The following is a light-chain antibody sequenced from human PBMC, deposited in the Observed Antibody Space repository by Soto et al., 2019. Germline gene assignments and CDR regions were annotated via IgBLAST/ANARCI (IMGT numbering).Light chain of an antibody. CDR2: SSS. Sequence: EIVLTQSPGTLSLSPGERATLTCRASQPITSRYLAWYQQKPGQAPRLLIYSSSSRATGIPDRFSGSGSGTDFTLNISRLEPEDFAVYYCQQYSSSPITFGQGTRLEIK. V-gene: IGKV3-20*01. CDR1: QPITSRY. J-gene: IGKJ5*01. CDR3: QQYSSSPIT.